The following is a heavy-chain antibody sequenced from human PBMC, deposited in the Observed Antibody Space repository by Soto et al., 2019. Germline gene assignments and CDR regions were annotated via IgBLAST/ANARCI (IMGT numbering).Heavy chain of an antibody. J-gene: IGHJ4*02. CDR2: IYPADSDT. CDR3: ARKTVAGEWSDY. CDR1: GYTFTSYW. D-gene: IGHD6-19*01. V-gene: IGHV5-51*01. Sequence: PGESLKISCKASGYTFTSYWIGWVRQMPGKGLEWMGIIYPADSDTRYSPSFQGQVTISVDKSINTAYLQWSSLKTSDTAMYYCARKTVAGEWSDYWGQGTLVTVSS.